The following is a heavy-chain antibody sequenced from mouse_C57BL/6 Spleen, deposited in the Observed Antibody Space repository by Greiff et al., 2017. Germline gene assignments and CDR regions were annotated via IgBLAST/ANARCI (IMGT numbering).Heavy chain of an antibody. V-gene: IGHV1-7*01. D-gene: IGHD1-1*01. CDR3: ASLGSSYWYFDV. J-gene: IGHJ1*03. CDR2: INPSSGYT. Sequence: QVQLQQSGAELAKPGASVKLSCKASGYTFTSYWMHWVKQRPGQGLEWIGYINPSSGYTKYNQKFKDKATLTADISSSTAYMQLSSLTYEDSAVYYCASLGSSYWYFDVWGTGTTVTVSS. CDR1: GYTFTSYW.